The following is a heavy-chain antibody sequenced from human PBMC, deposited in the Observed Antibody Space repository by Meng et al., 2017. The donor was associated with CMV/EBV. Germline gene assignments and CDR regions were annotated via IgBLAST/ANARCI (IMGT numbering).Heavy chain of an antibody. J-gene: IGHJ6*02. CDR1: GFTFSSYW. CDR2: IKQDGSEK. V-gene: IGHV3-7*03. CDR3: ARAWRGIVVVPAASMDV. D-gene: IGHD2-2*01. Sequence: GESLKISCAASGFTFSSYWMSWVRQAPGKGLEWVANIKQDGSEKYYVDSVKGRFTISRDNAKNSLYLQMNSLRSEDTAVYYCARAWRGIVVVPAASMDVWGQGTTVTVSS.